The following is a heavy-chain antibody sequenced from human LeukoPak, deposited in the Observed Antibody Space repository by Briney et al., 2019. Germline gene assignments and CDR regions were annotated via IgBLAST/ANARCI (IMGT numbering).Heavy chain of an antibody. D-gene: IGHD3-9*01. CDR1: GFTVSSNY. J-gene: IGHJ3*02. CDR3: ARGYYDILTGSEEDAFDI. V-gene: IGHV3-53*01. Sequence: GGSLRLSCAASGFTVSSNYMSWVRQAPGKGLEWVSVIYSGGSTYYADSVKGRFTISRDNSKNTLYLQMNSLRAEDTAVYYCARGYYDILTGSEEDAFDIWGQGTMVTVSS. CDR2: IYSGGST.